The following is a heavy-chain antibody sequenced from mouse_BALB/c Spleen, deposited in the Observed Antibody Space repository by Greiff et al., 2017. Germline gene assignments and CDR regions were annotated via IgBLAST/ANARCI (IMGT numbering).Heavy chain of an antibody. J-gene: IGHJ1*01. D-gene: IGHD2-10*02. V-gene: IGHV1S16*01. CDR3: TTYGNYGYFDV. CDR2: INPSNGGT. CDR1: GYTFTSYY. Sequence: VQLQQSGAELVKPGASVKLSCKASGYTFTSYYMYWVKQRPGQGLEWIGEINPSNGGTNFNEKFKSKATLTVDKSSSTAYMQLSSLTSEDSAVYYCTTYGNYGYFDVWGAGTTVTVSS.